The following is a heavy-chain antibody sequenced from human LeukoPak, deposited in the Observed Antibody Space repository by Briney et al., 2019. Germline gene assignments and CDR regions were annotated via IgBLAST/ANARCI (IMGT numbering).Heavy chain of an antibody. J-gene: IGHJ4*02. CDR3: ARGDGYCSGGSCYGGELTAPFDY. CDR1: GYTFTGYY. D-gene: IGHD2-15*01. Sequence: ASVKVSCKASGYTFTGYYMHWVRQAPGQGLEWMGWINPNSGGTNYAQKFQGRVTMTRDTSISTAYMELSRLRSDDTAVYYCARGDGYCSGGSCYGGELTAPFDYWGQGTPVTVSS. V-gene: IGHV1-2*02. CDR2: INPNSGGT.